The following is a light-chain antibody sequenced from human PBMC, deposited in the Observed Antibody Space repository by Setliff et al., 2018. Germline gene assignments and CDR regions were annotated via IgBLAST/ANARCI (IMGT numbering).Light chain of an antibody. Sequence: QSVLTQPASVSGSPGQSTTISCTGTSSDVGYYNYVSWYQPHPGKAPKLMIYEVSNRPSGVSNRFSGSKSGNTASLTISGLQAEDEADYYCSSYTSSSTRVFGTGTKVTVL. CDR1: SSDVGYYNY. CDR2: EVS. V-gene: IGLV2-14*01. CDR3: SSYTSSSTRV. J-gene: IGLJ1*01.